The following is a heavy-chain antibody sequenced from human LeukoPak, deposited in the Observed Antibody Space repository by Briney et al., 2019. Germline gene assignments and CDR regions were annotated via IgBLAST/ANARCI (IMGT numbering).Heavy chain of an antibody. Sequence: SSETLPLTCAVYGGSFSGYYWSWIRQPPGKGLEWIGEINHSGSTNYNPSLKSRVTISVDTSKNQFSLKLSSVTAADTAVYYCARAVVVAATRYYYMDVWGKGTTVTVSS. V-gene: IGHV4-34*01. CDR3: ARAVVVAATRYYYMDV. CDR1: GGSFSGYY. CDR2: INHSGST. D-gene: IGHD2-15*01. J-gene: IGHJ6*03.